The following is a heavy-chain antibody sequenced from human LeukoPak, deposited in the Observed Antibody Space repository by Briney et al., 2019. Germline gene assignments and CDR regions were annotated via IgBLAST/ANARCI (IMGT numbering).Heavy chain of an antibody. D-gene: IGHD1-26*01. Sequence: TSQTLSLTCTVSGGSISSGGYYWSWIRQPPGKGLEWIGYIYHSGSTYYNPSLKSRVTISVDRSKNQFSLKLSSVTAADTAVYYCARVSGSYYFDFQHWGQGTLVTVSS. J-gene: IGHJ1*01. CDR1: GGSISSGGYY. CDR3: ARVSGSYYFDFQH. CDR2: IYHSGST. V-gene: IGHV4-30-2*01.